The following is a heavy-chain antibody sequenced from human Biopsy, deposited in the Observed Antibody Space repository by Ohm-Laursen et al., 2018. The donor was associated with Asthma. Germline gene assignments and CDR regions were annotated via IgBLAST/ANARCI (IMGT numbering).Heavy chain of an antibody. CDR3: ARGYSGSDRIVYYYSGLEV. J-gene: IGHJ6*02. V-gene: IGHV1-69*13. Sequence: SVKVSCKVSGDSFSNYAISWVRQAPGQGLEWMGGLIPVLGTPDHAQMFEGRVTIAADESTSTAYMELSSLSSEDTAVYYCARGYSGSDRIVYYYSGLEVWGQGTTVTVSS. D-gene: IGHD5-12*01. CDR1: GDSFSNYA. CDR2: LIPVLGTP.